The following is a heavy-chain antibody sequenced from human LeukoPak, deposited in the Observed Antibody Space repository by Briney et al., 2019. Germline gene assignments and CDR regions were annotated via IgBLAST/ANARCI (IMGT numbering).Heavy chain of an antibody. D-gene: IGHD3-22*01. J-gene: IGHJ4*02. CDR1: GFTFSDYY. V-gene: IGHV3-11*01. Sequence: GGSLRLSCAASGFTFSDYYMNWIRQAPGKGLEWVSYISSSGSTIYYADSVKGRFTISRDNAKNSLYLQMNSLRAEDTAVYYCARDYYDSSGYYEFDYWGQGTLVTVSS. CDR3: ARDYYDSSGYYEFDY. CDR2: ISSSGSTI.